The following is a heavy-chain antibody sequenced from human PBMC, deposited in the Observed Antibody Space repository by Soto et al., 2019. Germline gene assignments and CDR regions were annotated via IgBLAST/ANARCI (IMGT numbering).Heavy chain of an antibody. CDR1: GGSISSSSYY. D-gene: IGHD2-2*01. CDR3: ASEGIDCSSTSCYYEYGVDV. J-gene: IGHJ6*02. CDR2: ISYSGST. Sequence: QLQLQESGPGLVKPSETLSLTCTVSGGSISSSSYYWGWIRQPPGKGLEWIGSISYSGSTYYNPSLNARVTRYVDTSKNQFSLKLSSVTAADTAVYSSASEGIDCSSTSCYYEYGVDVWGQGRTVTVS. V-gene: IGHV4-39*01.